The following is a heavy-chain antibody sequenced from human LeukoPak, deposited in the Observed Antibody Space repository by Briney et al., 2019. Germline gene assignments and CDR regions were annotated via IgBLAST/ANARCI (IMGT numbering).Heavy chain of an antibody. CDR2: IYTSGST. D-gene: IGHD3-9*01. J-gene: IGHJ4*02. CDR1: GGSISSGSYY. V-gene: IGHV4-61*02. CDR3: ARLFTSYDILTGYYVRTYYFDY. Sequence: SETLSLTCTVSGGSISSGSYYWSWIRQPAGKGLEWIGRIYTSGSTNYNPSLKSRFTISVDTSKNQFSLKLSSVTAADTAVYYCARLFTSYDILTGYYVRTYYFDYWGQGTLVTVSS.